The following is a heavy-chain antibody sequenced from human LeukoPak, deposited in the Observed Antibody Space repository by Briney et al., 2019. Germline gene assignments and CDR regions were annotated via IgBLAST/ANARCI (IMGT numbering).Heavy chain of an antibody. V-gene: IGHV3-21*01. CDR1: GFTFSSYS. CDR2: ISSSSSYI. J-gene: IGHJ5*02. Sequence: GGSLRLSCAASGFTFSSYSMNWVRQAPGKGLGWVSSISSSSSYIYYADSVKGRFTISRDNAKNSLYLQMNSLRAEDTAVYYCARDSVPGSGYYYRWFDPWGQGTLVTVSS. D-gene: IGHD3-22*01. CDR3: ARDSVPGSGYYYRWFDP.